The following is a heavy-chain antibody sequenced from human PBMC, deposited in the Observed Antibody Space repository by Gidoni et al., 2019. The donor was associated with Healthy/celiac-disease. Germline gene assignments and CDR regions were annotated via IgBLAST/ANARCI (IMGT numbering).Heavy chain of an antibody. D-gene: IGHD6-19*01. CDR3: AKGDGPYSSGQSLFDY. Sequence: GFTFSSYGMHWVRQAPGKGLEWVAVISYDGSNKYYADSVKGRFTISRDNSKNTLYLQMNSLRAEDTAVYYCAKGDGPYSSGQSLFDYWGQGTLVTVSS. CDR1: GFTFSSYG. V-gene: IGHV3-30*18. CDR2: ISYDGSNK. J-gene: IGHJ4*02.